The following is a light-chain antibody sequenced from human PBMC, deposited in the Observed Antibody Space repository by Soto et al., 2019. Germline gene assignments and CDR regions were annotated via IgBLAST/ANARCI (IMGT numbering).Light chain of an antibody. V-gene: IGKV1D-12*01. CDR3: QQYTLYLET. CDR1: EGINTW. CDR2: AAS. Sequence: DVQMTQSPSSVSASVGDRVTITCRASEGINTWLAWYQQKPGKAPKLLIYAASSLQSGAPSRFSGSGSGTDFTLTISDLQADDFATYYCQQYTLYLETFGQGTKVDIK. J-gene: IGKJ1*01.